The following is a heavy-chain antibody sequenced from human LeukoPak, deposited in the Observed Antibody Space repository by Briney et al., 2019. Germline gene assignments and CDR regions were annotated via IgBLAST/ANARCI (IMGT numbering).Heavy chain of an antibody. V-gene: IGHV3-23*01. J-gene: IGHJ4*02. CDR2: MSSSGGSI. D-gene: IGHD6-13*01. CDR3: AKDRGRQLETHFDS. CDR1: GLTFNNYA. Sequence: PGGSLRLSCAASGLTFNNYAMSWVRQAPGKGLEWVSAMSSSGGSIYYAGSVKGRFTISRDNTKNTLYLQMNSLRAEDTAVYYCAKDRGRQLETHFDSWGQGTLVIVSS.